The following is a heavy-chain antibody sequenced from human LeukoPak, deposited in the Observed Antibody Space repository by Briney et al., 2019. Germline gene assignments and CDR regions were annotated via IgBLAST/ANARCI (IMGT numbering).Heavy chain of an antibody. CDR1: GGTFTNYA. CDR2: IIPIFGTA. Sequence: ASVKVSCKTSGGTFTNYAISWVRQAPGQGLEWMGGIIPIFGTANYAQKFQGRVTITADESTSTAYMELSSLRSEDTAVYYCARDGYTTQIDAFDIWGQGTMVTVSS. CDR3: ARDGYTTQIDAFDI. J-gene: IGHJ3*02. D-gene: IGHD5-24*01. V-gene: IGHV1-69*13.